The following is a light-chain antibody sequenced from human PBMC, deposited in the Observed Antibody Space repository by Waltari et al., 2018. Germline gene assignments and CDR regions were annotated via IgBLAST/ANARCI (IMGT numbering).Light chain of an antibody. J-gene: IGLJ2*01. CDR1: SSDVGGYNY. Sequence: QSALTQPASVSGSPGQSITISCTGTSSDVGGYNYVSWYQQHPAKAPKLMSYEVSMRPSGVSNRFSGSKSGNTASLTISGLQAEDEADYYCSSYTSSSTVVFGGGTKLTVL. CDR2: EVS. CDR3: SSYTSSSTVV. V-gene: IGLV2-14*01.